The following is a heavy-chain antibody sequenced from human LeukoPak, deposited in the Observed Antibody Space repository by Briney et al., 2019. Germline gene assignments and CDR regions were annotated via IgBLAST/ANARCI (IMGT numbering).Heavy chain of an antibody. J-gene: IGHJ4*02. Sequence: GGSLRLSCAASGFTFGSPWMHWVRQAPGKGLVWVSRINSDGSATAYADSVKGRFTISRDNAENTLYLQMNSLRAEDTAVYYCARVTTLDYWGQGTLVTVSS. CDR3: ARVTTLDY. CDR2: INSDGSAT. CDR1: GFTFGSPW. D-gene: IGHD4-11*01. V-gene: IGHV3-74*01.